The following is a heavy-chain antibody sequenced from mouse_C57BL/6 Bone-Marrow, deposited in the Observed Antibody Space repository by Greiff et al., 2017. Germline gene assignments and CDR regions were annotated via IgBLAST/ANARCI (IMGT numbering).Heavy chain of an antibody. CDR3: ARDDYDYFDY. Sequence: QVQLQQPGAELVMPGASVKLSCKASGYTFTSYWMHWVKQRPGQGLEWIGEIDPSDSYTNYNQKFKGMSTLTVDKSSSTAYMQLSSLTSEDSAVYYCARDDYDYFDYWGQGTTLTVSS. CDR1: GYTFTSYW. J-gene: IGHJ2*01. CDR2: IDPSDSYT. V-gene: IGHV1-69*01. D-gene: IGHD2-4*01.